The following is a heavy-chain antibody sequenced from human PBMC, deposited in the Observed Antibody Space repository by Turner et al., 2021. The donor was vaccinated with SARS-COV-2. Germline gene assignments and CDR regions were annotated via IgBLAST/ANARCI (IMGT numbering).Heavy chain of an antibody. CDR1: GYTLTEIF. V-gene: IGHV1-24*01. CDR3: ATDPLGWAGYDY. D-gene: IGHD6-25*01. Sequence: QVQLVQSGAEMNKPGASVNVSCKVSGYTLTEIFIHWVRQAPGKGLEWMGGVDPEDRETIYAQKFQGRVTMTEDTSTDIAYMELSSLSSDDTAVYYCATDPLGWAGYDYWGQGTLVTVSS. J-gene: IGHJ4*02. CDR2: VDPEDRET.